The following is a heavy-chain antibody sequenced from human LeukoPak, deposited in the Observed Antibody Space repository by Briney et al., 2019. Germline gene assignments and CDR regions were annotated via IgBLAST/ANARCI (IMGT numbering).Heavy chain of an antibody. CDR3: AKEYSGYDSPDPWFDP. CDR2: ISGSGGST. CDR1: GFTFSSYG. D-gene: IGHD5-12*01. Sequence: LPGGSLRLSCAASGFTFSSYGMSWVRQAPGKGLEWVSAISGSGGSTYYADSVKGRFTISRDNSKNTLYLQMNSLRAEDTAVYYCAKEYSGYDSPDPWFDPWGQGTLVTVSS. J-gene: IGHJ5*02. V-gene: IGHV3-23*01.